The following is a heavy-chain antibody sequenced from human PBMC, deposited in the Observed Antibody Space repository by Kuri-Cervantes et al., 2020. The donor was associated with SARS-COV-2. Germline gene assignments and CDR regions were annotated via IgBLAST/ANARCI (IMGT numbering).Heavy chain of an antibody. CDR2: ASGSGATT. Sequence: GESLKISCAASGFTFSSYTMSWVRQAPGKGLEWVSVASGSGATTYYADSLKGRFTISRDNSKNTLYLQMNSLGAEDTAMYYCANLGWGAAPPEYWGQGTLVTVSS. V-gene: IGHV3-23*01. J-gene: IGHJ4*02. D-gene: IGHD6-6*01. CDR3: ANLGWGAAPPEY. CDR1: GFTFSSYT.